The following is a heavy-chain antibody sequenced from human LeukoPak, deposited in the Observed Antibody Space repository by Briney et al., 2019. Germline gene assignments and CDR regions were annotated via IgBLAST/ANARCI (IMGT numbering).Heavy chain of an antibody. CDR3: VRDPSGSGFAFDS. D-gene: IGHD1-1*01. J-gene: IGHJ4*02. Sequence: GGSLRLSCAASGFTFSSYGMHWVRQAPGKGLEWVASIWFDGSNKHYADSVKGRYTISRDNSEDTLYLQMNSLRAEDTAVYYCVRDPSGSGFAFDSWGQGALVTVSS. CDR2: IWFDGSNK. CDR1: GFTFSSYG. V-gene: IGHV3-33*01.